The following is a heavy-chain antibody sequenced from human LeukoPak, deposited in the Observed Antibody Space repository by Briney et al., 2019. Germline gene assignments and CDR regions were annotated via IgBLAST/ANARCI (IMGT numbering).Heavy chain of an antibody. CDR2: INSDGSST. V-gene: IGHV3-74*01. CDR1: GFTFSSYW. J-gene: IGHJ6*02. D-gene: IGHD3-22*01. Sequence: GGSLRLSCAASGFTFSSYWMHWVRQAPGKGLVWVSRINSDGSSTRYADSVKGRFTISRDNAKNTLYLRMNSLRAEDTAVYYCARSHYYDSSGYYYYYYGMDVWGQGTTVTVSS. CDR3: ARSHYYDSSGYYYYYYGMDV.